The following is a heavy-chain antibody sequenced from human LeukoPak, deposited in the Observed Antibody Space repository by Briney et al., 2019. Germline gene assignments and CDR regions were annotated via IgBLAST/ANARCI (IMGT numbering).Heavy chain of an antibody. CDR3: ARARYLNSDY. D-gene: IGHD3-9*01. CDR2: IYYSGST. Sequence: SEPLSLTCTVSGGSISSYYWSWIRQPPGKGLEWIGYIYYSGSTNYYPSLKSRVTISVDTSKNQFSLKLSSVTAADTAVYYCARARYLNSDYWGQGTLVTVSS. J-gene: IGHJ4*02. CDR1: GGSISSYY. V-gene: IGHV4-59*01.